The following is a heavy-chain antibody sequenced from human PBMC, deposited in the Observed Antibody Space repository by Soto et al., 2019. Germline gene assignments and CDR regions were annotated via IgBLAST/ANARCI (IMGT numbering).Heavy chain of an antibody. CDR1: GFTFSSYW. CDR3: ARDHSITTVRGGPALDY. CDR2: INSDGSST. J-gene: IGHJ4*02. V-gene: IGHV3-74*01. D-gene: IGHD3-10*01. Sequence: RLSCAASGFTFSSYWMHWVRQAPGKGLVWVSRINSDGSSTSYADSVKGRFTISRDNAKNTLYLQMNSLRAEDTAVYYCARDHSITTVRGGPALDYWGQGTLVTVSS.